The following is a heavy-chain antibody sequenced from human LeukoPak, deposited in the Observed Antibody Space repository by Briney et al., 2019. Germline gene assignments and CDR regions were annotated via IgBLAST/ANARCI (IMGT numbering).Heavy chain of an antibody. CDR3: AKWKYSNSGIDDY. D-gene: IGHD6-6*01. CDR2: ISGGSDTR. J-gene: IGHJ4*02. V-gene: IGHV3-48*01. Sequence: PGGSLRLSCAASGFTFSSYSMNWVRQSPGKGLEWLSYISGGSDTRYHADSLKGRFTISRDNAKNSLYLQMNSLRAEDTAVYYCAKWKYSNSGIDDYWGQGTLVTVSS. CDR1: GFTFSSYS.